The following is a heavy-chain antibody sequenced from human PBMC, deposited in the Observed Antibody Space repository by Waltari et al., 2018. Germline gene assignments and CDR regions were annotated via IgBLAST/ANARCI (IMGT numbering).Heavy chain of an antibody. CDR2: INPSGGST. Sequence: QVQLVQSGAEVKKPGASVKVSCKASGYTFTSYYMHWVRQAPGQGLEWMGIINPSGGSTSYAQKFQGRVTMTRDTSTSTVYMELSSLRSEDTAVYYCARDNSYYYDSSGYYFDYWGQGTLVTVSS. J-gene: IGHJ4*02. CDR1: GYTFTSYY. V-gene: IGHV1-46*01. D-gene: IGHD3-22*01. CDR3: ARDNSYYYDSSGYYFDY.